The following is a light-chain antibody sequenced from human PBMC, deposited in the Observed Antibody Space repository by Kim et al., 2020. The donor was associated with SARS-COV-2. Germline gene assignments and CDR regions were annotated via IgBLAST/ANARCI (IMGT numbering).Light chain of an antibody. Sequence: SYELTQPPSVSVSPGQTASITCSGNKLGDKYASWYQQKPGQSPVLVIYQGSKRPSGIPERFSGSSSGNTATLTISGTQAMDEADYYCQAWDSCTVVFGGGTQLTVL. J-gene: IGLJ2*01. V-gene: IGLV3-1*01. CDR3: QAWDSCTVV. CDR1: KLGDKY. CDR2: QGS.